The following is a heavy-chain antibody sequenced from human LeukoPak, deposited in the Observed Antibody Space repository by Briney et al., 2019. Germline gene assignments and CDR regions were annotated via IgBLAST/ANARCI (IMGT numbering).Heavy chain of an antibody. V-gene: IGHV4-34*01. D-gene: IGHD2-2*01. Sequence: SETLSLTCAVYGGSFSGYYWSWIRQPPGKGLEWIGEINHSGSTNYNPSLKSRVTISVDTSKNQFSLKLSSVTAADTAVYYCAKDRLPVPAAILYYYYMDVWGKGTTVTVSS. CDR3: AKDRLPVPAAILYYYYMDV. CDR1: GGSFSGYY. CDR2: INHSGST. J-gene: IGHJ6*03.